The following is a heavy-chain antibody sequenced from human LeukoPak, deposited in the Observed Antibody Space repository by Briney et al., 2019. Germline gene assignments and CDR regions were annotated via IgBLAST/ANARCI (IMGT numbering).Heavy chain of an antibody. D-gene: IGHD6-6*01. J-gene: IGHJ4*02. V-gene: IGHV3-21*01. CDR2: ISSSGSNI. Sequence: GGSLRLSCAVSGFTFSIYTMNWVRQAPGKGLEWVSSISSSGSNIYHADSEKGRFTISRDNAKNSLYLQMNSLRAEDTAVYYCARGRPFDYWGQGTLVTVSS. CDR3: ARGRPFDY. CDR1: GFTFSIYT.